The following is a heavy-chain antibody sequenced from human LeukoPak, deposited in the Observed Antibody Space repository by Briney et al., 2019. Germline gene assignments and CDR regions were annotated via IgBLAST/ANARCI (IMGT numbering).Heavy chain of an antibody. J-gene: IGHJ4*02. V-gene: IGHV4-61*05. Sequence: SETLSLTCTVSGDSISSNSYFWGWIRQPPGKGLEWIGYIYYSGSTNYNPSLKSRVTISVDTSKNQFSLKLSSVTAADTAVYYCARARIKYYYDSSGYYYFDYWGQGTLVTVSS. CDR1: GDSISSNSYF. D-gene: IGHD3-22*01. CDR3: ARARIKYYYDSSGYYYFDY. CDR2: IYYSGST.